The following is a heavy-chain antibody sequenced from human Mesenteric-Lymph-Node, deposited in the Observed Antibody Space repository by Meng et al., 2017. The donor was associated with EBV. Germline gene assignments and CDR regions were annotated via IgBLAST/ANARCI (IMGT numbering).Heavy chain of an antibody. J-gene: IGHJ5*02. CDR2: ITPYNGNT. CDR1: GYTFTNYG. Sequence: QVRLVQSGPEVKEPGASVKVSCKASGYTFTNYGISWVRQVPGQGLEWVGWITPYNGNTYYGQNVQGRVTMTTDTSTSTAYMELRSLRFDDTAVYYCATDNWFDPWGQGTLVTVSS. V-gene: IGHV1-18*01. CDR3: ATDNWFDP.